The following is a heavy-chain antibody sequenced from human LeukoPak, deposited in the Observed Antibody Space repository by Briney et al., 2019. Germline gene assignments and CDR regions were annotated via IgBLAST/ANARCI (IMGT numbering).Heavy chain of an antibody. D-gene: IGHD3-3*01. CDR2: IKPGGNEK. V-gene: IGHV3-7*03. CDR3: ATFRFLGT. J-gene: IGHJ3*01. Sequence: GGSLRLSCAASGFTFSSCWMTWVRQGPGKGLEWVANIKPGGNEKYYVDSVKGRFTISRDNVKNSLYLQMNSLRAEDAAIYYCATFRFLGTWGQGTMVTVSP. CDR1: GFTFSSCW.